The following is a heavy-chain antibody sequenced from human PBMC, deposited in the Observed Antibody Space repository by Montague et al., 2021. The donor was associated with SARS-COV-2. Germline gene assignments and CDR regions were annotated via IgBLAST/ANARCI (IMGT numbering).Heavy chain of an antibody. Sequence: SETLSLTRTVSDGAIGGYYWSWVRQHPGKGLQWVGYVHSGGSASYNPSLKSRVTISVDPSKNQFSLKVSSVTAADTAVYYCARRLGSSNWHWKGAFYYMDVWGKGTTVTVSS. CDR3: ARRLGSSNWHWKGAFYYMDV. CDR1: DGAIGGYY. D-gene: IGHD6-13*01. CDR2: VHSGGSA. J-gene: IGHJ6*03. V-gene: IGHV4-59*08.